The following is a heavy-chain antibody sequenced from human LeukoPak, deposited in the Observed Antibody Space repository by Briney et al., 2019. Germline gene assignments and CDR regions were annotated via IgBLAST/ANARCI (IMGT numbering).Heavy chain of an antibody. Sequence: SETLSLTCAVYGGSFSGYYWSLIRQPPGKGLEWIGEINHSGSTNYNPSLKSRVTISVDTSKNQFSLKLSSVTAADTAVYYCARTSLRFLEWLFDYWGQGTLVTVSS. D-gene: IGHD3-3*01. V-gene: IGHV4-34*01. J-gene: IGHJ4*02. CDR1: GGSFSGYY. CDR2: INHSGST. CDR3: ARTSLRFLEWLFDY.